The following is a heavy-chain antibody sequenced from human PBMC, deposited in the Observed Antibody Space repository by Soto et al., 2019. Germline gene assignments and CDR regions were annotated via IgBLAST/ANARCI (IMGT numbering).Heavy chain of an antibody. CDR3: AREGEDSTGWYSLDY. D-gene: IGHD6-19*01. V-gene: IGHV1-69*01. CDR1: GGTFSSYA. J-gene: IGHJ4*02. CDR2: IIPVFNTT. Sequence: QVQLVQSGAEVKKPGSSVKVSCKASGGTFSSYAFSWVRQAPGQGLEWMGGIIPVFNTTNYAQKFQGRVTIIADESTGTAYMELSSLRSEDTAVYYCAREGEDSTGWYSLDYWGQGTLVTVSS.